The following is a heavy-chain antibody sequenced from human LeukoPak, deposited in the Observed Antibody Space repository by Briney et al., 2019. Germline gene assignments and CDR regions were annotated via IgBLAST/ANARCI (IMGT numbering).Heavy chain of an antibody. V-gene: IGHV3-48*03. J-gene: IGHJ6*02. Sequence: GGSLRLSCAASGFTFSSYEMNWVRQAPGKGLEWVSYISSSGSTIYYADSVKGRFTISRDNAKNSLYLQMNSLRAEDTAVYYCARSGGTVTTYYYYGMTSGAKGPRSPSP. D-gene: IGHD4-17*01. CDR2: ISSSGSTI. CDR1: GFTFSSYE. CDR3: ARSGGTVTTYYYYGMTS.